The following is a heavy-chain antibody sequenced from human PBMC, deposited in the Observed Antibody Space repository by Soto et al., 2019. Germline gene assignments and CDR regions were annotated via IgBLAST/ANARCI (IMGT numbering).Heavy chain of an antibody. J-gene: IGHJ5*02. V-gene: IGHV5-10-1*01. Sequence: VQLVQSGAEVKKPGESLRISCKGSGHSFTSYWISWVRQMPGKGLEWMGRIDPSDSYTNYSPSFQGHVTISADKSXXTXXLQGSSPKASDTAMYFCASDISAVDYDRSGRGFDPWGQGTLVTVSS. CDR2: IDPSDSYT. D-gene: IGHD3-22*01. CDR3: ASDISAVDYDRSGRGFDP. CDR1: GHSFTSYW.